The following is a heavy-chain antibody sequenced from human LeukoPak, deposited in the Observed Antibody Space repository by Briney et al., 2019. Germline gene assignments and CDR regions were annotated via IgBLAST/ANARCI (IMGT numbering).Heavy chain of an antibody. V-gene: IGHV1-18*01. D-gene: IGHD6-13*01. J-gene: IGHJ4*02. CDR2: ISAYNGNT. CDR1: GYTFTSYV. CDR3: ARGGYSSNYGHFDY. Sequence: ASVKVSCKASGYTFTSYVINWVRQAPGQGLEWMGWISAYNGNTNYAQKLQGRVTMTTDTSTSTAYMELRSLRSDDTAVYYCARGGYSSNYGHFDYWGQGTLVTVSS.